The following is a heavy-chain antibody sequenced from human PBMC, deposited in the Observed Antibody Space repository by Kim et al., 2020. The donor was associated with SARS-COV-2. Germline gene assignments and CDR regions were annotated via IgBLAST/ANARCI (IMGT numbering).Heavy chain of an antibody. V-gene: IGHV5-51*01. Sequence: GESLKISCQGSGYNFRDFWIVWVRQMTGKGLEVMGIIYPGDSDTRYTPSFRGQVTISADNSISTAYLHWSSLKASDSAIYYCTRLSWGAGMIFQKGRREGRQGFDVWGQGTTVTVSS. CDR3: TRLSWGAGMIFQKGRREGRQGFDV. D-gene: IGHD1-26*01. CDR2: IYPGDSDT. J-gene: IGHJ6*02. CDR1: GYNFRDFW.